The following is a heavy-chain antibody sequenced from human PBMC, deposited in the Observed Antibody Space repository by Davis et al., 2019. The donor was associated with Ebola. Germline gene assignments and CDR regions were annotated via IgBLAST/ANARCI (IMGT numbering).Heavy chain of an antibody. CDR3: ARAHYDFWSGYPSTYYFDY. V-gene: IGHV3-74*01. J-gene: IGHJ4*02. CDR1: GFTFSSYW. Sequence: GESLKISCAASGFTFSSYWMHWVRQAPGKGLVWVSRIHSDGSSTSYADSVKGRFTISRDNAKNTLYLQMNSLRAEDTAVYYCARAHYDFWSGYPSTYYFDYWGQGTLVTVSS. CDR2: IHSDGSST. D-gene: IGHD3-3*01.